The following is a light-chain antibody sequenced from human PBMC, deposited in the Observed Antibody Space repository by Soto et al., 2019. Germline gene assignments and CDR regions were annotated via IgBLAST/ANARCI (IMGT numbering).Light chain of an antibody. CDR1: SSNIENNY. V-gene: IGLV1-51*01. Sequence: QAVLTQPPSVSAAPGQKVTISCSGSSSNIENNYVSWYQHLPGTAPKLLIYDNSDRPSGIPDRFSGSKSGTSATLGITGLQTGDEGDYYCGTWDSSLTAVVFGGGTKLTVL. CDR3: GTWDSSLTAVV. CDR2: DNS. J-gene: IGLJ2*01.